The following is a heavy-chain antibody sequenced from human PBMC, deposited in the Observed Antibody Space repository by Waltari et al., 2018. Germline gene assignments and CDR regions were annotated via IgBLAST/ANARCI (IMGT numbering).Heavy chain of an antibody. V-gene: IGHV4-4*07. CDR3: ARDWAAVADYYFDY. CDR2: IYSSGST. Sequence: QVQLQESGPGLVKPSETLSLTCTVSGGSISSYYWSWIRQPAGKGLEWIGRIYSSGSTNSNHSLRSRVTMSVDTSKTQFSLKLNSVTAADTAVYYCARDWAAVADYYFDYWGQGTLVTVSS. J-gene: IGHJ4*02. CDR1: GGSISSYY. D-gene: IGHD6-19*01.